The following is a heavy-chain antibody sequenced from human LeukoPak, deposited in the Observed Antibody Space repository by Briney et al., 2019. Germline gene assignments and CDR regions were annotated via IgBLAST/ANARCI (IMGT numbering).Heavy chain of an antibody. D-gene: IGHD6-6*01. Sequence: PGGSLRLSCAASRFTFSNYGVNWVRQAPGKGLEWVSYINSRSSTIYYADSVRGRFTISRDNAKNSLYLQMNSLRAEDTAVYYCARDGSIAAPSPSGVWGQGTTVTVSS. J-gene: IGHJ6*02. CDR1: RFTFSNYG. CDR2: INSRSSTI. V-gene: IGHV3-48*01. CDR3: ARDGSIAAPSPSGV.